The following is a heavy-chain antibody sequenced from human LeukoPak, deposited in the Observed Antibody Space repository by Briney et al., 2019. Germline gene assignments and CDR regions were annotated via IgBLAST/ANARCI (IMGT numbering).Heavy chain of an antibody. J-gene: IGHJ5*02. V-gene: IGHV1-18*01. CDR2: ISAYNGNT. Sequence: AAVKVSCKASGYTFTSYGISWVRQTPGQGLEWMGWISAYNGNTNYAQKFQGRVTITADESTSTAYMELSSLRSEDTAVYYCARDAYLGYCSGGSCYSEGWFDPWGQGTLVTVSS. D-gene: IGHD2-15*01. CDR3: ARDAYLGYCSGGSCYSEGWFDP. CDR1: GYTFTSYG.